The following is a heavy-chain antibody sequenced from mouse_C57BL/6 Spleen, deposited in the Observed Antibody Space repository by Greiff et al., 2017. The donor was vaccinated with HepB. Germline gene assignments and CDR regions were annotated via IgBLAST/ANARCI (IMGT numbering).Heavy chain of an antibody. D-gene: IGHD2-5*01. CDR1: GYTFTSYW. V-gene: IGHV1-69*01. Sequence: QVQLQQPGAELVMPGASVKLSCKASGYTFTSYWMHWVKQRPGQGLEWIGEIDPSDSYTNYNQKFKGKSTLTVDKSSSTAYMQLSSLTSEDSAVYYCAAYYSNPHDWYFDVWGTGTTVTVSS. CDR2: IDPSDSYT. J-gene: IGHJ1*03. CDR3: AAYYSNPHDWYFDV.